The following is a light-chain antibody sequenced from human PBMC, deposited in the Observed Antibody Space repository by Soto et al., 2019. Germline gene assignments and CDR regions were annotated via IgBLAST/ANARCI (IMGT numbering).Light chain of an antibody. CDR1: SSDDGSYKL. V-gene: IGLV2-23*01. CDR3: CSYAGSSTLVV. CDR2: EGS. J-gene: IGLJ2*01. Sequence: QSVLAQPASVSGSPGQSITISCTGTSSDDGSYKLVSWYQQHPGKAPKLMIYEGSKRPSGVSNRFSGSKSGNTASLTISGLQAEDEADYYCCSYAGSSTLVVFGGGTKLTVL.